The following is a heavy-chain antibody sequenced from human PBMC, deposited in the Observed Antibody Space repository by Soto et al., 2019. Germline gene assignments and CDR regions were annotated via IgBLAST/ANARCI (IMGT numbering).Heavy chain of an antibody. CDR2: ISYDGSNK. CDR3: ARDHVVAAAGTCFDY. D-gene: IGHD6-13*01. V-gene: IGHV3-30*03. CDR1: GFTFSSYG. J-gene: IGHJ4*02. Sequence: VQLVESGGGVVQPGRSLRLSCAASGFTFSSYGMHWVRQAPGKGLEWVAVISYDGSNKYYADSVKRRFTISRDNSKKPLPLQMNSLRAEDSAVYYCARDHVVAAAGTCFDYWGQGTLVTVSS.